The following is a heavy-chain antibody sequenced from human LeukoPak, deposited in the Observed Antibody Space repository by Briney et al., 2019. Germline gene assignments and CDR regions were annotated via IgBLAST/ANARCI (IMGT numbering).Heavy chain of an antibody. V-gene: IGHV3-7*01. J-gene: IGHJ4*02. CDR1: XFSLSSDW. D-gene: IGHD2-2*01. CDR2: IKKDGIEK. Sequence: RXSCXXSXFSLSSDWMSWVRQAPGKGLEWVANIKKDGIEKYYVESVKGRLTISRDNAKNSLYLQMNSLRAEDTAVYYCARGRYSSRSGGYYFDIWGQGTLVTVSS. CDR3: ARGRYSSRSGGYYFDI.